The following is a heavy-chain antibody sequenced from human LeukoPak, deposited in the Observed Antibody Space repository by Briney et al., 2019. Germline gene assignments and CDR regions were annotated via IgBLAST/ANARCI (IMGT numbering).Heavy chain of an antibody. CDR1: GFSFSDAW. CDR2: IRSKADGGTP. CDR3: ARDSSSWYDAFDI. D-gene: IGHD6-13*01. J-gene: IGHJ3*02. V-gene: IGHV3-15*07. Sequence: GGSLRLSCAASGFSFSDAWMNWVRQAPGKGLEWVGHIRSKADGGTPDYIAPVKGRFTISRDDSKDTLYLQMNSLRAEDTAVYYCARDSSSWYDAFDIWGQGTMVTVSS.